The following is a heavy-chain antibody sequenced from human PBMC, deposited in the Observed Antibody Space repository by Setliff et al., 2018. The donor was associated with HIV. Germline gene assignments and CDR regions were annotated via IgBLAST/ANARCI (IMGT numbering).Heavy chain of an antibody. Sequence: PSETLSLTCSVSGGSINDERYYWSWIRQPPGKGLEWTGSIYQSGRTYYNPSLKSRLTMSVDTSKNQFSLSLSSVTAADTAVYYCARGHCSGTNCYGVDYYGMDVWGQGTTVTVSS. CDR2: IYQSGRT. CDR3: ARGHCSGTNCYGVDYYGMDV. CDR1: GGSINDERYY. V-gene: IGHV4-39*01. J-gene: IGHJ6*02. D-gene: IGHD2-2*01.